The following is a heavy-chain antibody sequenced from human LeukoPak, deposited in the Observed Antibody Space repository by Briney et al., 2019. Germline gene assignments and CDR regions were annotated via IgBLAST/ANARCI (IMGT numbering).Heavy chain of an antibody. V-gene: IGHV3-21*01. CDR1: GFTFSSYS. CDR3: AVTYPGIAAAGADY. CDR2: ISSSSSYI. J-gene: IGHJ4*02. D-gene: IGHD6-13*01. Sequence: GGSLRLSCAASGFTFSSYSMNWVRQAPGKGLEWVSSISSSSSYIYYADSVKGRFTISRDNAKNSLYLQMNSLRAEDTAVYYCAVTYPGIAAAGADYWGQGTLVTVSS.